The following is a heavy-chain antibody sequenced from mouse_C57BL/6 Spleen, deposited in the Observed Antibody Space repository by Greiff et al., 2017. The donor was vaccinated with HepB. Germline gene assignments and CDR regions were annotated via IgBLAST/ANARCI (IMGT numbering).Heavy chain of an antibody. Sequence: QVQLKQSGPGLVQPSQSLSITCTVSGFSLTSYGVHWVRQSPGKGLEWLGVIWSGGSTDYNAACISRLSISKDHSKSQVFFKMNSLQADDTAIYYCAPIQLGREWYFDVWGTGTTVTVSS. CDR2: IWSGGST. CDR3: APIQLGREWYFDV. CDR1: GFSLTSYG. D-gene: IGHD4-1*02. V-gene: IGHV2-2*01. J-gene: IGHJ1*03.